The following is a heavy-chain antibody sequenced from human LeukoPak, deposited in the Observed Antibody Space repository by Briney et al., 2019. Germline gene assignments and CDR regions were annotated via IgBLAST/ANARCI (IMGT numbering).Heavy chain of an antibody. CDR1: GYTLTELS. Sequence: ASVKVSCKVSGYTLTELSMHWVRQAPGKGLEWMGGFDPEDGETIYAQKFQGRVTMAEDTSTDTAYMELSSLRSEDTAVYYCARGYGDYFAWYFDLWGRGTLVTVSS. J-gene: IGHJ2*01. CDR3: ARGYGDYFAWYFDL. D-gene: IGHD4-17*01. CDR2: FDPEDGET. V-gene: IGHV1-24*01.